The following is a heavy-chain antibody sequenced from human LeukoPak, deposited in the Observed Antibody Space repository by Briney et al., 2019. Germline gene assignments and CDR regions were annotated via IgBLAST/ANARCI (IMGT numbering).Heavy chain of an antibody. CDR3: ARDQGAVAGIGDV. CDR1: GFTFSSYS. Sequence: GGSLRLSCAASGFTFSSYSMNWVRQAPGKGLEWVSSISSSSSYIYYADSEKGRFTISRDNAKNSLYLQMNSLRAEDTAVYYCARDQGAVAGIGDVWGQGTTVTVSS. D-gene: IGHD6-19*01. J-gene: IGHJ6*02. V-gene: IGHV3-21*01. CDR2: ISSSSSYI.